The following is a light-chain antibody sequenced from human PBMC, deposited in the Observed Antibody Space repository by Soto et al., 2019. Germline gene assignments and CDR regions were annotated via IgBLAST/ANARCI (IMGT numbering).Light chain of an antibody. Sequence: SALTQPASVSGSPGQSITISCTGTSGDVGAYNYVSWYQQHLGKAPRLMIYGVSNRPSGASNRFSGSKSGNTASLTISGLQAEDEADYYCSSFTNTYSYVFGTGTKVTVL. CDR2: GVS. CDR3: SSFTNTYSYV. CDR1: SGDVGAYNY. J-gene: IGLJ1*01. V-gene: IGLV2-14*01.